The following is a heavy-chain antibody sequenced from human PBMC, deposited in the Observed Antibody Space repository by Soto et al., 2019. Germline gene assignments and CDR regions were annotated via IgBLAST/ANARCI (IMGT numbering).Heavy chain of an antibody. J-gene: IGHJ6*02. Sequence: PGGSLRLSCAASGFTFSSYAMSWVRQAPGKGLEWVSAISGSGGSTYYADSVKGRFTISRDNSKNTLYLQMNSLRAEDTAVYYCASLTPFPASELELRAPPYYYYGMDVWGQGTTVTVSS. D-gene: IGHD1-7*01. V-gene: IGHV3-23*01. CDR3: ASLTPFPASELELRAPPYYYYGMDV. CDR1: GFTFSSYA. CDR2: ISGSGGST.